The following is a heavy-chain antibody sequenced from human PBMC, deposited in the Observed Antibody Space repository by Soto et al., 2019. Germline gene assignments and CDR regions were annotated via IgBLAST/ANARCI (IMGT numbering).Heavy chain of an antibody. J-gene: IGHJ6*04. Sequence: QVQLVESGGGVVQPGRSLRLSCAASGFTFSSYGMHWVRQAPGKGLEWVAVIWYDGSNKYYADSVKGRFTISRDNSKNTLYLKMNTLRAEDTAVYSWARVRLLVQRGMDVGGKGTTVTFSS. CDR1: GFTFSSYG. CDR3: ARVRLLVQRGMDV. D-gene: IGHD3-22*01. CDR2: IWYDGSNK. V-gene: IGHV3-33*01.